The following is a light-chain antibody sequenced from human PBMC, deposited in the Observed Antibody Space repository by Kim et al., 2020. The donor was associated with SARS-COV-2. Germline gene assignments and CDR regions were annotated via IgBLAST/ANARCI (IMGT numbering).Light chain of an antibody. CDR1: SSDVGGYNY. J-gene: IGLJ2*01. CDR3: SSYAGSNIVV. Sequence: GQSVTIACTGTSSDVGGYNYVSWYQQHPGKAPKLMIYEVSKRPSGVPDRFSGSKSGNTASLTVSGLQAEDEADYYCSSYAGSNIVVFGGGTQLTVL. CDR2: EVS. V-gene: IGLV2-8*01.